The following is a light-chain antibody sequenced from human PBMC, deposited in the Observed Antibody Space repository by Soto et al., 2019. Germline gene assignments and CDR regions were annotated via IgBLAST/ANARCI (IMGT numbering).Light chain of an antibody. Sequence: DIQMTQSPSTLSASVGDRDTITCRASQSISSWLAWYQQKPGKAPKLLIYKASSLESGVPSRFSGSGSGTELTLTISSLQPDDFATYYCQQYNSYPSFGGGTKVEIK. CDR2: KAS. J-gene: IGKJ4*01. CDR1: QSISSW. CDR3: QQYNSYPS. V-gene: IGKV1-5*03.